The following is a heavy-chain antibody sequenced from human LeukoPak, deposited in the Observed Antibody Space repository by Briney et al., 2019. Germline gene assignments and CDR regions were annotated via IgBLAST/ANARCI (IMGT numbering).Heavy chain of an antibody. CDR1: GFTFSSYG. J-gene: IGHJ4*02. Sequence: GGSLRLSCAASGFTFSSYGMHWVRQAPGKGLEWVALIWYDGSNKYYTDSVKGRLTISRDNSKNTLYLQMNSLRAEDTAVYYCARDCSSGCFDYWGQGTLVTVSS. CDR2: IWYDGSNK. D-gene: IGHD6-19*01. CDR3: ARDCSSGCFDY. V-gene: IGHV3-33*01.